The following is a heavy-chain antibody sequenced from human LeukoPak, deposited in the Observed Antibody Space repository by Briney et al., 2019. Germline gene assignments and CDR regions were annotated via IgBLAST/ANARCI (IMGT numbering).Heavy chain of an antibody. D-gene: IGHD3-3*01. Sequence: GGSLRLSCAAPGFTFSSYGMHWVRQAPGKGLAWVAFIRYDGSNKYYADSVKGRFTISRDNSKNTLYLQMNSLRAEDTAVYYCAKGKAHDFWSGYSGALDYWGQGTLVTVSS. CDR2: IRYDGSNK. CDR3: AKGKAHDFWSGYSGALDY. J-gene: IGHJ4*02. CDR1: GFTFSSYG. V-gene: IGHV3-30*02.